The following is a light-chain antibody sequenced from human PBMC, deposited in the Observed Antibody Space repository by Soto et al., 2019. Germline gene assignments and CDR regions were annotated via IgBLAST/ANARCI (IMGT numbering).Light chain of an antibody. Sequence: EIVMTQSPATLSVSPGERAPLSCRASQSITRNLAWYQQSPGQAPRLLIYGASTRATGIPARFSGSGSGTEFTLTINSLQSEDFAVYYCQQYNNWPMWTFGQGTKVDIK. CDR2: GAS. J-gene: IGKJ1*01. CDR1: QSITRN. V-gene: IGKV3-15*01. CDR3: QQYNNWPMWT.